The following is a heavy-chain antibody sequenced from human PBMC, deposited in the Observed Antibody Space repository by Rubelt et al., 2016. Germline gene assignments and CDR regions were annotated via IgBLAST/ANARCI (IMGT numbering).Heavy chain of an antibody. CDR3: ARHQLAYYYDSSGYPNYFDS. D-gene: IGHD3-22*01. Sequence: RSRVTISEDTSKNQFSLKLNSVTAADTAVYYCARHQLAYYYDSSGYPNYFDSWGQGTLVTVSS. J-gene: IGHJ4*02. V-gene: IGHV4-59*08.